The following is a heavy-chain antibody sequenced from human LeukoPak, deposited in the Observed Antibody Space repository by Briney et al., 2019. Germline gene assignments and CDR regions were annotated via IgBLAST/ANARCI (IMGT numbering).Heavy chain of an antibody. Sequence: SETLSLTCAVSGGSISSSNWWSWVRQPPGKGLEWIGEIYHSGSTNYNPSLKSRVTISVDKSKNQFSLKLSSVTAADTAVYYCARQGVVVPAATYYYYYYGMGVWGKGTTVTVSS. CDR3: ARQGVVVPAATYYYYYYGMGV. V-gene: IGHV4-4*02. CDR1: GGSISSSNW. J-gene: IGHJ6*04. D-gene: IGHD2-2*01. CDR2: IYHSGST.